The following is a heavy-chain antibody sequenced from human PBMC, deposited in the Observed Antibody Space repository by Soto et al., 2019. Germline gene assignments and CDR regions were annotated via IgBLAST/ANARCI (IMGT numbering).Heavy chain of an antibody. J-gene: IGHJ4*02. CDR1: GYTFTSFD. V-gene: IGHV1-8*01. CDR3: ARVPPQYCSGGSCYSFIRFDY. Sequence: ASVKVSCKTSGYTFTSFDIKWVRQATGQGLEWIGWMNPNSGKTGYAQMFQGRVTMTRNTSISTAYLELSSLRSEDTAVYYCARVPPQYCSGGSCYSFIRFDYWGQGTLVTVSS. CDR2: MNPNSGKT. D-gene: IGHD2-15*01.